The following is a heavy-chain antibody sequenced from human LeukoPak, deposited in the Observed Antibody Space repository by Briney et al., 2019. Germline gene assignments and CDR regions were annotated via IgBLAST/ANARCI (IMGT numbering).Heavy chain of an antibody. Sequence: GGSLRLSCAASGFTFSSYSMNWVRQAPGKGLEWVSSTSSSSYIYYADSVKGRFTISRDNAKNSLYLQMNSLRAEDTAVYYCARDDPDDSSGYPRGWGQGTLVTVSS. V-gene: IGHV3-21*01. CDR3: ARDDPDDSSGYPRG. CDR2: TSSSSYI. D-gene: IGHD3-22*01. J-gene: IGHJ4*02. CDR1: GFTFSSYS.